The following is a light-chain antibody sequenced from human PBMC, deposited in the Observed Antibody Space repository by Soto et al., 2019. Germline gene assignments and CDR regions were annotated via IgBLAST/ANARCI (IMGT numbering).Light chain of an antibody. J-gene: IGLJ2*01. V-gene: IGLV2-8*01. CDR1: SSDVGGYNY. CDR2: EVS. Sequence: QSALTQPPSASGSPGKSVTISCTGTSSDVGGYNYVSWYQQHPGTAPKLMIYEVSKRPSGVPDRFSGSKSGNTASLTVSGLQAEDESDYYCSSYAGSNNLVFGGGTKLTVL. CDR3: SSYAGSNNLV.